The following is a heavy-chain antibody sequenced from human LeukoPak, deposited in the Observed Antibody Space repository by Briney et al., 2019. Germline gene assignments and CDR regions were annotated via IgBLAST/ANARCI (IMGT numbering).Heavy chain of an antibody. Sequence: GGSLRLSCADSGFTFSSYAMSWVRQAPGKGLEWVSAISGSGGSTYYADSVKGRFTISRDNAKNSLYLQMNSLRAEDTAVYYCATLTVASSFDYWGQGTLVTVSS. D-gene: IGHD6-19*01. CDR1: GFTFSSYA. J-gene: IGHJ4*02. V-gene: IGHV3-23*01. CDR3: ATLTVASSFDY. CDR2: ISGSGGST.